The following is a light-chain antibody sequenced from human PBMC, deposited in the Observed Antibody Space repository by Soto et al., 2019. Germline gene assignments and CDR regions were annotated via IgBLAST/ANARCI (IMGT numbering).Light chain of an antibody. CDR1: QSISNW. CDR2: KAS. V-gene: IGKV1-5*03. CDR3: QQYNTYSRT. J-gene: IGKJ1*01. Sequence: DIQMTQSPSTLSASVGDRVTITCRASQSISNWLAWYQQRPGKAPKLLIYKASSLEGGVPSRFSGSGSGTEFTLTLSSLQPDDFATYYCQQYNTYSRTFGQGTKVEIK.